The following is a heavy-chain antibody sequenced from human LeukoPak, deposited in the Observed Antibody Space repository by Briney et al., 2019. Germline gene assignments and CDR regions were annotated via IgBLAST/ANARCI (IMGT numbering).Heavy chain of an antibody. CDR3: ARTYYDYVWGSYRLRYFDY. D-gene: IGHD3-16*02. Sequence: SETLSLTCTVSGGSISSYYWSWIRQPPGKGLEWIGYIYYSGSTNYNPSLKSRVTISVDTSKNQFSLKLSSVTAADTAVYYCARTYYDYVWGSYRLRYFDYWGQGTLVTVSS. CDR1: GGSISSYY. J-gene: IGHJ4*02. CDR2: IYYSGST. V-gene: IGHV4-59*01.